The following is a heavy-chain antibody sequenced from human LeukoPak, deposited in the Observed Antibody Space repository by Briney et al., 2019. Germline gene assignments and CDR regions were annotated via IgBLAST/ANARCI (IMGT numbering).Heavy chain of an antibody. CDR1: GFTFADYA. CDR2: IRTQPYGGST. V-gene: IGHV3-49*04. D-gene: IGHD3-10*01. Sequence: GGSLRLSCTVSGFTFADYAMSWVRQAPGKGPEWVGFIRTQPYGGSTQYAASVKGGFTISRDDSKSIAYLQMNGLKTEDTAIYYCSKGVSPHAPFDAFDVWGLGTLVTVSS. J-gene: IGHJ3*01. CDR3: SKGVSPHAPFDAFDV.